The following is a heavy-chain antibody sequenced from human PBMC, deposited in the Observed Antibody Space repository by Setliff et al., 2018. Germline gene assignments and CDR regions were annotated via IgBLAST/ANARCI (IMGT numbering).Heavy chain of an antibody. D-gene: IGHD4-17*01. CDR3: ARDSYGDNLPYNWFAP. J-gene: IGHJ5*02. Sequence: GASVKVSCKASGGTFSSYGISWVRQAPGQGLEWMGGTIPMFGTTNYARKFQGRLTITADESTSTAYMELNSLRSEDTAIYYCARDSYGDNLPYNWFAPWGQGTLVTVSS. V-gene: IGHV1-69*13. CDR2: TIPMFGTT. CDR1: GGTFSSYG.